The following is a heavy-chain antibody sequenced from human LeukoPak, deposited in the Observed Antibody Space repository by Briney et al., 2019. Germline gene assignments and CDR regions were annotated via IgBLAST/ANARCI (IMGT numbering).Heavy chain of an antibody. D-gene: IGHD6-19*01. CDR3: VYSGWPPFDY. CDR2: ISGSGGST. Sequence: PGRSLRLSCAASGFTFSSYGMHWVRQAPGKGLEWVSAISGSGGSTYYADSVKGRFTISRDNSKNTLYLQMNSLRVEDTAVYYCVYSGWPPFDYWGQGTLVTVSS. J-gene: IGHJ4*02. V-gene: IGHV3-23*01. CDR1: GFTFSSYG.